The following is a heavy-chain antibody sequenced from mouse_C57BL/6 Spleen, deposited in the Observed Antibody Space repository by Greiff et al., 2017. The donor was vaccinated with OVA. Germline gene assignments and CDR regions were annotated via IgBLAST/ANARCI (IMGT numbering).Heavy chain of an antibody. J-gene: IGHJ1*03. D-gene: IGHD1-1*02. CDR1: GYTFTSYW. V-gene: IGHV1-69*01. CDR3: ARYGSNYGYFDV. Sequence: VQLVESGAELVMPGASVKLSCKASGYTFTSYWMHWVKQRPGQGLEWIGEIDPSDSYTNYNQKFKGKSTLTVDKSSSTAYMQLSSLTSEDSAVYYCARYGSNYGYFDVWGTGTTVTVSS. CDR2: IDPSDSYT.